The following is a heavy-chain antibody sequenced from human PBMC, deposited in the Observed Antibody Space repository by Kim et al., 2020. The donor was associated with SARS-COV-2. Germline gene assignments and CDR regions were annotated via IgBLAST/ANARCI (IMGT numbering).Heavy chain of an antibody. CDR3: ARLQAGGTTDY. J-gene: IGHJ4*02. V-gene: IGHV4-61*05. Sequence: TKYTPARNSRITIPIDKSKNQFYLKLSSVTAADKAVYYCARLQAGGTTDYWGQGTLVTVSS. D-gene: IGHD1-1*01. CDR2: T.